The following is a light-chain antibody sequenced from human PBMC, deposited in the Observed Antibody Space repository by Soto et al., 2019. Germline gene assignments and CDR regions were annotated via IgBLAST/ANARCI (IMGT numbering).Light chain of an antibody. J-gene: IGLJ1*01. CDR2: EVN. CDR1: SSDVGGYNY. CDR3: SSYAGSSNV. Sequence: QSALAQHPSASGSPGQSVAISFTGTSSDVGGYNYVSWYQQHPGKAPKLMIYEVNKRPSGVPDRFSGSKSGNTASLTVSGLQAEDEADYYCSSYAGSSNVFGTGTKVTVL. V-gene: IGLV2-8*01.